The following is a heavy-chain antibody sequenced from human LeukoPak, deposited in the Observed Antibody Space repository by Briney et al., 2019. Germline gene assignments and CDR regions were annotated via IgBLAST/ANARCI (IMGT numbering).Heavy chain of an antibody. Sequence: GGSLRLSCAASGFTFSSYSMNWVRQAPGKGLEWVSYISSSSSTIYYADSVKGRFTISRDNAKNSLYLQMNSLRAEDTAVYYCAKHGDSSSPPFDYWGQGTLVTVSS. J-gene: IGHJ4*02. CDR2: ISSSSSTI. D-gene: IGHD6-19*01. CDR3: AKHGDSSSPPFDY. CDR1: GFTFSSYS. V-gene: IGHV3-48*01.